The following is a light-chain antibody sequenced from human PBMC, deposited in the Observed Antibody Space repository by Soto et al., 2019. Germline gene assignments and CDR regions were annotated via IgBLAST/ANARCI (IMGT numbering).Light chain of an antibody. CDR1: QSVSSDY. CDR2: DAS. CDR3: QQRGEWPPGAT. J-gene: IGKJ1*01. V-gene: IGKV3D-20*02. Sequence: ELLLTPSPGTLSLSTGERATLSCRASQSVSSDYLAWYQQKPGHAPRLLIYDASSRATGIPDRFSGSGSGTDFTLTTSSLEPEDFAVYYCQQRGEWPPGATFGQGTKVDFK.